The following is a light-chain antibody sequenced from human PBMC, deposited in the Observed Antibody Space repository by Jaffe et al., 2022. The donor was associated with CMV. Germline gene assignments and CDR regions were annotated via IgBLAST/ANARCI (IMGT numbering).Light chain of an antibody. CDR2: AAS. CDR1: QSIRSF. J-gene: IGKJ1*01. V-gene: IGKV1-39*01. Sequence: DIQMTQSPSSLSASVGDRVTITCRASQSIRSFLNWYQQKPGKAPKLLIYAASSLQSGVPSRFSGSRSATDFTLTITSLQPEDFATYYCQQTYSTPVTFGQGTRVGIK. CDR3: QQTYSTPVT.